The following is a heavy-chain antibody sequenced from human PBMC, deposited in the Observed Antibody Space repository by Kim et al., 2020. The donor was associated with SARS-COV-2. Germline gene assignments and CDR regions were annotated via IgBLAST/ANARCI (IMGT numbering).Heavy chain of an antibody. CDR1: GFTFSNYA. CDR2: MSDHGDST. V-gene: IGHV3-23*01. CDR3: AKDLYYYERSDSNAFDI. D-gene: IGHD3-22*01. Sequence: GGSLRLSCAASGFTFSNYAMSWVRQAPGKGLEWVSVMSDHGDSTYYAESVKGRFTISRDYSKKTLYLQMNSLRAEDTAVYYCAKDLYYYERSDSNAFDIWGQGTMVTVSS. J-gene: IGHJ3*02.